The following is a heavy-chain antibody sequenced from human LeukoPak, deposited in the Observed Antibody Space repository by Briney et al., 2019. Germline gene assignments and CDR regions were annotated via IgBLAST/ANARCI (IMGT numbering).Heavy chain of an antibody. J-gene: IGHJ4*02. D-gene: IGHD3-10*01. CDR3: ARDQIYGSGSYYFRGGILWFDY. Sequence: GASVKVSCKASGGTFSSCAISWVRQAPGQGLEWMGWISAYNGNTNYAQKLQGRVTMTTDTSTSTAYMELRSLRSDDTAVYYCARDQIYGSGSYYFRGGILWFDYWGQGTLVTVSS. V-gene: IGHV1-18*01. CDR1: GGTFSSCA. CDR2: ISAYNGNT.